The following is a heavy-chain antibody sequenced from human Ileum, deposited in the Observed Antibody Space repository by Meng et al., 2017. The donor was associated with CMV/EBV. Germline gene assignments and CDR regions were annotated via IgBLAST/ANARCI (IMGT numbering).Heavy chain of an antibody. CDR2: IYYSGST. J-gene: IGHJ6*02. V-gene: IGHV4-59*01. CDR1: GGSMTSYY. CDR3: ARDDRGGDYGLDV. Sequence: SETLSLTCTVSGGSMTSYYWTWIRQPPGKGLEWIGYIYYSGSTNYNPSLKSRVTISVDTSKNPFSLKLSSVTAADTAMYYCARDDRGGDYGLDVWGQGTTVTVSS. D-gene: IGHD3-16*01.